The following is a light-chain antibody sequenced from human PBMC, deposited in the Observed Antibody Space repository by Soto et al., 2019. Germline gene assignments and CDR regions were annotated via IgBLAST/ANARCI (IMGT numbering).Light chain of an antibody. V-gene: IGLV1-40*01. CDR3: RSQASSQGGSF. J-gene: IGLJ2*01. CDR2: GNS. Sequence: QSVLTQPPSVSGAPGQRVTISCTGSSSNIGAGYDVHWYQQLPGTAPKLLIYGNSNRPSGVPDRFSGSKSGTSASLAIRGLGFEGEADYYCRSQASSQGGSFFGGGPKRTV. CDR1: SSNIGAGYD.